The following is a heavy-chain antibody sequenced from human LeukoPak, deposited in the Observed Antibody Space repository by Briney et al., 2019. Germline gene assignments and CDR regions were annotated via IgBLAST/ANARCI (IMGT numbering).Heavy chain of an antibody. CDR3: AKRAVAGIIDAFDI. CDR1: GFTFSSYS. Sequence: GGSLRLSFAASGFTFSSYSMNWVRQAPGKGLAWVSSISSSSSYIYYADSVKGRFTISRDNAKIPLYLQMNSLRAEDTAVYYCAKRAVAGIIDAFDIWGQGTMVTVSS. J-gene: IGHJ3*02. CDR2: ISSSSSYI. V-gene: IGHV3-21*04. D-gene: IGHD6-19*01.